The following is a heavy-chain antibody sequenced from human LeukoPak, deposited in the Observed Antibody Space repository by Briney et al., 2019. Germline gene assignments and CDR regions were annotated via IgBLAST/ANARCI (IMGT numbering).Heavy chain of an antibody. CDR2: INSGGDDI. CDR1: GFPFSLYA. J-gene: IGHJ4*02. Sequence: GGPLGLSCAASGFPFSLYAMNWVRQAPGKGLEWISYINSGGDDIHYAASVRGRFTISRDDARNTLYLQLSSLRAEDTAVYYCARDTIQPGLIDDWGQGTLVTVSS. CDR3: ARDTIQPGLIDD. D-gene: IGHD2-2*01. V-gene: IGHV3-21*05.